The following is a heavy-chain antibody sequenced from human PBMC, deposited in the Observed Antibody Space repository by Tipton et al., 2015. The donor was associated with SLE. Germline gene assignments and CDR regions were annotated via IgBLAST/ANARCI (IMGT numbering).Heavy chain of an antibody. CDR3: ATLQGDSSPVGN. CDR2: IYRRGST. D-gene: IGHD6-13*01. V-gene: IGHV4-59*01. Sequence: TLSLTCTVSGDSFRSFHWSWIRQPPGKGLEWIGYIYRRGSTNYNPSLQSRVTISVDTSKNQFSLKLSSVTAADTAVYYCATLQGDSSPVGNWGQGTLVTVSS. J-gene: IGHJ4*02. CDR1: GDSFRSFH.